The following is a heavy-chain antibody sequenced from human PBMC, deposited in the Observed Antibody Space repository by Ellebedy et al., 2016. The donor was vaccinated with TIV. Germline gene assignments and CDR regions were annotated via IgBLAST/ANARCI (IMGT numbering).Heavy chain of an antibody. CDR3: ARDYVTVTSLCDY. V-gene: IGHV3-48*04. D-gene: IGHD4-11*01. CDR2: ICSGTIS. J-gene: IGHJ4*02. CDR1: GFTFSTYS. Sequence: GGSLRLSCAASGFTFSTYSVNWARHAPGKGLEWVSHICSGTISYADSVKGRFAISRDNAKNSLYLQMNSLRAEDTAVYYCARDYVTVTSLCDYWGQGTLVTVSS.